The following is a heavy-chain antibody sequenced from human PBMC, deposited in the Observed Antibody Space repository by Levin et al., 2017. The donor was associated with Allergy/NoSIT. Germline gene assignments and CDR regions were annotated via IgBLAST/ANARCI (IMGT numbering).Heavy chain of an antibody. D-gene: IGHD1-14*01. CDR3: ARGTNRVDFRDY. V-gene: IGHV1-18*01. Sequence: ASVKVSCKASGYTFTTSGITWVRQAPGQGLEWMGWISGYNSNTAYAQKFQDRVTMTTDTSTNTAYMELRRLKSDDTALYYCARGTNRVDFRDYWGQGTLVTVSS. J-gene: IGHJ4*02. CDR1: GYTFTTSG. CDR2: ISGYNSNT.